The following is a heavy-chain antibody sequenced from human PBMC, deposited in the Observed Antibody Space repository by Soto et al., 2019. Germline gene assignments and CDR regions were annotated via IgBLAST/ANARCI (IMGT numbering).Heavy chain of an antibody. CDR1: GFTFSGYW. V-gene: IGHV3-74*01. CDR2: INSDGSIR. J-gene: IGHJ5*02. CDR3: TRDSIFPA. Sequence: EVQLVESGGGLVQPGGSLRLSCAGSGFTFSGYWMYWVRQTPGKGLVWVSRINSDGSIRNYADSVKGRFTISRDDAKNTLYLQMNSLRAEDTAVYYCTRDSIFPAWGQGTLVTVSS.